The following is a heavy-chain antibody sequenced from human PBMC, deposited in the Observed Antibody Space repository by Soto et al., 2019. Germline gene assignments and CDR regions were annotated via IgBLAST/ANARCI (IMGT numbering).Heavy chain of an antibody. Sequence: PGGSLRLSCAASGFTFSTFGMHWVRQAPGKGLEWVTVIWYDGSNKYYVDSVKGRFTISRDNSMHTLYLQMHSLTADDTAVYYWARGNHHNGGCFDYWGQGTLVTVS. D-gene: IGHD6-19*01. V-gene: IGHV3-33*01. CDR3: ARGNHHNGGCFDY. CDR1: GFTFSTFG. CDR2: IWYDGSNK. J-gene: IGHJ4*02.